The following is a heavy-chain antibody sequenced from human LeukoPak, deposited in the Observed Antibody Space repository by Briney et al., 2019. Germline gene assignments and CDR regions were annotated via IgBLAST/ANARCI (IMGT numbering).Heavy chain of an antibody. D-gene: IGHD5-18*01. J-gene: IGHJ4*02. CDR2: ISYDGSNK. CDR3: ARDHDDSYGKYYFDY. Sequence: GGSLRLSCAASGFTFSSYAMHWVRQAPGKGLEWVAVISYDGSNKYYADSVKGRFTISRDNSKNTLYLQMNSLRAEDTAVYYCARDHDDSYGKYYFDYWGQGTLVTVSS. V-gene: IGHV3-30-3*01. CDR1: GFTFSSYA.